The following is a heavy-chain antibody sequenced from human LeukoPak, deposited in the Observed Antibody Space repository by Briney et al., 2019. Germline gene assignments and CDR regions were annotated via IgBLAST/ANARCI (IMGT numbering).Heavy chain of an antibody. CDR1: GYIFTSYW. J-gene: IGHJ6*03. CDR2: IYPGDSDT. V-gene: IGHV5-51*01. D-gene: IGHD3-3*01. CDR3: ARQYYDFWRYYYYYMDV. Sequence: GASLQISCEGSGYIFTSYWIGWGRQLPGKGVEWMGIIYPGDSDTRYSPSFQGQVTISADKSISTAYLQWSSLKASDTAMYYCARQYYDFWRYYYYYMDVWGKGTTVTVSS.